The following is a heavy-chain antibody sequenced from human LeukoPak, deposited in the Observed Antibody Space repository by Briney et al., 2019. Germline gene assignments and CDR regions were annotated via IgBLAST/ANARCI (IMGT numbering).Heavy chain of an antibody. D-gene: IGHD3-16*02. CDR1: GFTFSSYS. J-gene: IGHJ4*02. CDR3: ARAMYDYVWGSYRYDY. CDR2: ISSSSSYI. V-gene: IGHV3-21*01. Sequence: SGGSLRLSCAASGFTFSSYSMNWVRQAPGKGLEWVSSISSSSSYISYADSVKGRFTISRDNAKNSLYLQMNSLRAEDTAVYYCARAMYDYVWGSYRYDYWGQGTLVTVSS.